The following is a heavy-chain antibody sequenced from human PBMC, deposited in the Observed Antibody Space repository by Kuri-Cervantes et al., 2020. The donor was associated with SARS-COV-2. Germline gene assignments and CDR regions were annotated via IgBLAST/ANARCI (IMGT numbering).Heavy chain of an antibody. CDR1: GGSISSGDYY. Sequence: SETLSLTCTVSGGSISSGDYYWSWIRQPPGKGLEWIGYIYYSGSTYYNPSLKSRVTISVDTSRNQFSLKLSSVTAADTAVYYCARQGPYCGGDCYPRPIDYWGQGTLVTVSS. D-gene: IGHD2-21*01. CDR2: IYYSGST. J-gene: IGHJ4*02. V-gene: IGHV4-30-4*08. CDR3: ARQGPYCGGDCYPRPIDY.